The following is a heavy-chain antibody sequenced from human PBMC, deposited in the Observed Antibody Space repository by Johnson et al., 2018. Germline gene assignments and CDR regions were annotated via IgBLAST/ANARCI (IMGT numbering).Heavy chain of an antibody. CDR3: SKHKNARGYIYHSDAFDI. CDR1: GFTFRSDA. D-gene: IGHD5-18*01. Sequence: VQLVESGGGLVQPVGSLRLSCAASGFTFRSDAMSWVRQAPGKGLEWVSTISGNGVTTYYADSVKGRFTISRDNSKNTLYLQMNSLRAGDTAPYSCSKHKNARGYIYHSDAFDIWGQGTMVTVSS. CDR2: ISGNGVTT. J-gene: IGHJ3*02. V-gene: IGHV3-23*04.